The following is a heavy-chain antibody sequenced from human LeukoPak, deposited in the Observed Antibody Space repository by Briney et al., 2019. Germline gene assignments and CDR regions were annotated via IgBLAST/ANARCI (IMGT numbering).Heavy chain of an antibody. CDR3: ARDSGAHDY. D-gene: IGHD1-26*01. CDR1: GGSISSSSYY. Sequence: SETLSLTCTVSGGSISSSSYYWGWICQPPGKGLEWIGSIYYSGSTYYNPSLKSRVIISVDTSKNQFSLKLSSVTAADTAVYYCARDSGAHDYWGQGTLVTVSS. J-gene: IGHJ4*02. V-gene: IGHV4-39*07. CDR2: IYYSGST.